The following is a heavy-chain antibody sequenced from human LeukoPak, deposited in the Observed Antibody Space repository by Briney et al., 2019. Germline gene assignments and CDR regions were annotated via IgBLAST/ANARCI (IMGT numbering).Heavy chain of an antibody. D-gene: IGHD3-22*01. J-gene: IGHJ4*02. CDR1: GFTFSRNW. V-gene: IGHV3-74*01. CDR3: ARSERYYYESSDYYAFDY. CDR2: INSDGSTT. Sequence: GGSLRLSCAASGFTFSRNWMHWVRQTPGKGLVWVSRINSDGSTTTYADSVKGRFTISRDNAKNTLYLQMSSLRAEDTAVYFCARSERYYYESSDYYAFDYWGQGTLVTVSS.